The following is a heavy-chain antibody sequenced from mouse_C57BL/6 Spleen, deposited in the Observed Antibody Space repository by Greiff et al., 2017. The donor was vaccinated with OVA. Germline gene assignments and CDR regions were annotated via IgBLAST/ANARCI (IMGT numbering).Heavy chain of an antibody. CDR2: INPNNGGT. D-gene: IGHD2-4*01. V-gene: IGHV1-18*01. J-gene: IGHJ4*01. CDR3: ARAPGLRRAMDY. CDR1: GYTFTDYN. Sequence: EVMLVESGPELVKPGASVKIPCKASGYTFTDYNMDWVKQSHGKSLEWIGDINPNNGGTIYNQKFKGKATLTVDKSSSTAYMELRSLTSEDTAVYYCARAPGLRRAMDYWGQGTSVTVSS.